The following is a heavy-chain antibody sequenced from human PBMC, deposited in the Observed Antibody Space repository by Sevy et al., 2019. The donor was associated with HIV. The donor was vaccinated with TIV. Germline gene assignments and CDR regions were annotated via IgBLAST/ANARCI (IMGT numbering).Heavy chain of an antibody. CDR3: ARDRKKPDSGGNSAYYAFDI. D-gene: IGHD2-21*02. Sequence: GGSLRLSCAASGFTFSDYYMSWIRQAPGKGLEWVSYISSSGSTIYYADSVKGRFTISRDNAKNSLYLQMNSLRAEDTAVYYWARDRKKPDSGGNSAYYAFDIWGQGTMVTVSS. CDR1: GFTFSDYY. V-gene: IGHV3-11*01. CDR2: ISSSGSTI. J-gene: IGHJ3*02.